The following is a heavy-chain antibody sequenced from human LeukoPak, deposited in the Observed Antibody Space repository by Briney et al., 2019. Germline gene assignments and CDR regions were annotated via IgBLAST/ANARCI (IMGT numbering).Heavy chain of an antibody. CDR3: AKNVGATDPYYFDY. CDR2: ISGSGGSA. V-gene: IGHV3-23*01. CDR1: GFTFSSYS. Sequence: PGGSLRLSCAASGFTFSSYSMNWVRQAPGKGLEWVSAISGSGGSAYYADSVKGRFTISRDNSKNTLYLQMNSLRAEDTAVYYCAKNVGATDPYYFDYWGQGTLVTVSS. D-gene: IGHD1-26*01. J-gene: IGHJ4*02.